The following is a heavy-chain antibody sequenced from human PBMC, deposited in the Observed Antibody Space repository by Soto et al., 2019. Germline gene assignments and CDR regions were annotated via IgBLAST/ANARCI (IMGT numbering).Heavy chain of an antibody. CDR2: IYTSASI. D-gene: IGHD6-19*01. J-gene: IGHJ6*02. V-gene: IGHV4-4*07. CDR3: ARDREAGYNFYYGMDV. CDR1: GADINTYS. Sequence: SETPSLTCSVSGADINTYSWTWIRQPAGKGLEWIGRIYTSASINYNPSLRGRVTLSVDTSTNQVSLKLASVTAADTAVYYCARDREAGYNFYYGMDVWGQGTTVTVSS.